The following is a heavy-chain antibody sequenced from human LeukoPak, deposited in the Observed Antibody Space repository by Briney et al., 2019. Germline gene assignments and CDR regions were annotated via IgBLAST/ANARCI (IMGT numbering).Heavy chain of an antibody. CDR3: ARRSGSYSL. CDR1: GGSFSGYY. Sequence: PSETLSLTCAVYGGSFSGYYWSWIRQAPGKGLEWIGDINPRGSTNYNPSLKSRVSISVDTSKNHFSLRLSSVTATDTAVYFCARRSGSYSLWGQGTLVTVSS. CDR2: INPRGST. V-gene: IGHV4-34*01. D-gene: IGHD3-10*01. J-gene: IGHJ4*02.